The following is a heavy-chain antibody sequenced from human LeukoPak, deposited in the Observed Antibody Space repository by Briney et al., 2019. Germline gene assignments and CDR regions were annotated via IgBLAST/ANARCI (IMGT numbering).Heavy chain of an antibody. V-gene: IGHV3-21*01. J-gene: IGHJ4*02. CDR3: ARAWCSSTTCYNLDY. Sequence: PGGSLRLSCAASGFTFSSYAMSWVRQAPGKGLGLVSSISSSSSYIYYADSVKGRFTISRDNAKHSLYLQVNSLRAEDTAVYYCARAWCSSTTCYNLDYWGQGTLVTVSS. CDR2: ISSSSSYI. D-gene: IGHD2-2*02. CDR1: GFTFSSYA.